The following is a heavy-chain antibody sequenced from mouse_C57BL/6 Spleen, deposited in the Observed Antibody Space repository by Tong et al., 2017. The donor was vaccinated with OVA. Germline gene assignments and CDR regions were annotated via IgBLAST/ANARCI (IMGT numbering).Heavy chain of an antibody. Sequence: VQLQESGPELVKPGASVKISCKASGYAFSSSWMNWVKQRPGKGLEWIGRIYPGDGDTNYNGKFKGKATLTADKSSSTAYMQLSSLTSEDSAVYFCARGNDYEEFAYWGQGTLVTVSA. D-gene: IGHD2-4*01. J-gene: IGHJ3*01. CDR3: ARGNDYEEFAY. CDR2: IYPGDGDT. CDR1: GYAFSSSW. V-gene: IGHV1-82*01.